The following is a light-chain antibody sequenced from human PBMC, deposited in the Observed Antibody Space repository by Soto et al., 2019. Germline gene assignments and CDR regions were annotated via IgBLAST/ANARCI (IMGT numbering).Light chain of an antibody. CDR2: DVS. J-gene: IGLJ1*01. Sequence: QSALTQPASVSGSPGQSIALSCTGTSSDVGTHNFVSWYQQHPGKAPKLIIYDVSNGPSGVSDRFFGSKSGNTASLTISGLQAEDEADYYCSSFTTTNTYVFGTGTKVTVL. V-gene: IGLV2-14*03. CDR1: SSDVGTHNF. CDR3: SSFTTTNTYV.